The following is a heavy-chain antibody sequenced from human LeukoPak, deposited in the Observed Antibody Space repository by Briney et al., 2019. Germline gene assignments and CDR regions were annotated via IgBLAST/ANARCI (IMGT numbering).Heavy chain of an antibody. CDR1: GYTFTGYY. J-gene: IGHJ4*02. V-gene: IGHV1-2*02. CDR3: ARVWAWDQLQDRGYYFDY. D-gene: IGHD2-2*01. CDR2: INPNSGGT. Sequence: GSMKGSCQASGYTFTGYYIHWVGQAPGQRLGLIGWINPNSGGTNYAQKFQGRVTMTRDTSISTAYMELSRLRSDDTAVYYCARVWAWDQLQDRGYYFDYWGQGTLVTVSS.